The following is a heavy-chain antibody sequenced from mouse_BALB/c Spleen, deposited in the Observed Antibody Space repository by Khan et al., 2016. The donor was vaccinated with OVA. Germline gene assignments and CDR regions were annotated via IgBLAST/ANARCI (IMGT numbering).Heavy chain of an antibody. J-gene: IGHJ4*01. CDR3: ARDGNYMAY. D-gene: IGHD2-1*01. CDR1: GYSITSGYS. Sequence: EVQLQESGPDLVKPSQSLSLTCTVTGYSITSGYSWHWIRQFPGNKLEWMGYIYYSGSIKYNPYFKSRISIARETSKNQFFLKLKSVTTEDTATYYCARDGNYMAYWGQGTSVTVSS. V-gene: IGHV3-1*02. CDR2: IYYSGSI.